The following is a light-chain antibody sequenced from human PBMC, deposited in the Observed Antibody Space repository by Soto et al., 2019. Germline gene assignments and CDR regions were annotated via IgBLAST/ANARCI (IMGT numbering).Light chain of an antibody. Sequence: QSVLTQPPSVSGAPGQRVTISCTGSSSNIGAGYDVHWYQQLPGTAPKLLIYANSNRPSGVPDRFSGSKSGTLASLAITGLQAEDDSDYYCQSYDSSLSGSVVFGGGTKLTVL. CDR1: SSNIGAGYD. CDR2: ANS. V-gene: IGLV1-40*01. CDR3: QSYDSSLSGSVV. J-gene: IGLJ2*01.